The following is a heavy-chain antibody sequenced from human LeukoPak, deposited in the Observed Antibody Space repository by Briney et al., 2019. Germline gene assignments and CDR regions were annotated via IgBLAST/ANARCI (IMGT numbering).Heavy chain of an antibody. J-gene: IGHJ4*02. Sequence: PGGSLRLSCAASGFTFSNAWMSWVRQAPGKGPEWVGRIKSKTDGGTTDYAAPVKGRFTISRDDSKNTLYLQMNSLKTEDTAVYYCTTQAVTQYYFDYWGQGTLVTVSS. V-gene: IGHV3-15*01. D-gene: IGHD4-11*01. CDR2: IKSKTDGGTT. CDR1: GFTFSNAW. CDR3: TTQAVTQYYFDY.